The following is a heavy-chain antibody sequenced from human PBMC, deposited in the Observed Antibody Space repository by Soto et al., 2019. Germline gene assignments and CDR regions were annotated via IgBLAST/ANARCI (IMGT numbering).Heavy chain of an antibody. V-gene: IGHV1-69*08. CDR1: GGTFSSYT. CDR3: ARDGGGVVVPAADWYFDL. J-gene: IGHJ2*01. CDR2: IIPILGIA. D-gene: IGHD2-2*01. Sequence: QVQLVQSGAEVKKPGSSVKVSCKASGGTFSSYTISWVRQAPGQGLEWMGRIIPILGIANYAQKFQGRVTITADKSTSTAYMELRSLRSEAPAVYYCARDGGGVVVPAADWYFDLWGRGTLVTVSS.